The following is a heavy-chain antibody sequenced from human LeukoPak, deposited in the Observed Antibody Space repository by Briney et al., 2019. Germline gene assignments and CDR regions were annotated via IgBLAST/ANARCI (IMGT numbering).Heavy chain of an antibody. CDR3: ANIDGYNYRVDDY. Sequence: PGRSLRLSCAAYGFTFSSYGMHWLRQAPGKGLEWVAVISYDGSNKYYADSVKGRFTISRDNSKNTLYLQMNSLRAEDTAVYYCANIDGYNYRVDDYWGQGTLVTVSS. CDR1: GFTFSSYG. D-gene: IGHD5-24*01. CDR2: ISYDGSNK. J-gene: IGHJ4*02. V-gene: IGHV3-30*18.